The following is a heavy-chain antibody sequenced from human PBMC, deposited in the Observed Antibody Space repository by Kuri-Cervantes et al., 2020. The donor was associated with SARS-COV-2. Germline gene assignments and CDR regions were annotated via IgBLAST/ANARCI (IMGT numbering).Heavy chain of an antibody. V-gene: IGHV4-59*08. CDR3: ANYDYSTLYFDY. J-gene: IGHJ4*02. CDR1: GGSISSYY. CDR2: IYYIGST. Sequence: SETLSLTCTVSGGSISSYYWSWSRKPPGKGLEWIGYIYYIGSTNYNPSLKSRVTISVDTSKNPFSLKLSSVTAADTAVYYCANYDYSTLYFDYWGQGTLVTASS. D-gene: IGHD4-11*01.